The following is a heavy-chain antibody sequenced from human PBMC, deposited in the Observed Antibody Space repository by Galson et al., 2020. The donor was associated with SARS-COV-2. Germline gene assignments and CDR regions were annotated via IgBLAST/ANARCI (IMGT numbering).Heavy chain of an antibody. CDR3: ARDSKYHLYYYYYMDV. J-gene: IGHJ6*03. V-gene: IGHV1-2*02. CDR1: EYMFTDYY. Sequence: ASVQVPCKASEYMFTDYYMHWVRQPPAQGLEWVGWINPTSGGTNYAQKFQGRVTMTRDTSISTAYMELSRLRSDDTAVYYCARDSKYHLYYYYYMDVWGKGTTVTVSS. CDR2: INPTSGGT. D-gene: IGHD2-2*01.